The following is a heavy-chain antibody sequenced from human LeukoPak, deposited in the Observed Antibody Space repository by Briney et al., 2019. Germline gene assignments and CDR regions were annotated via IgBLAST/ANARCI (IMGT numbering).Heavy chain of an antibody. D-gene: IGHD3-10*01. CDR3: ARETRGAYYYYMDV. V-gene: IGHV4-30-2*01. CDR1: GGSISSGGYY. CDR2: IYHSGST. J-gene: IGHJ6*03. Sequence: SETLSLTCTVSGGSISSGGYYWSWIRQPPGKGLEWIGYIYHSGSTYYNPSLKSRVTISVDTSKNQFSLKLSSVTAADTAVYYCARETRGAYYYYMDVWGKGTTVTVSS.